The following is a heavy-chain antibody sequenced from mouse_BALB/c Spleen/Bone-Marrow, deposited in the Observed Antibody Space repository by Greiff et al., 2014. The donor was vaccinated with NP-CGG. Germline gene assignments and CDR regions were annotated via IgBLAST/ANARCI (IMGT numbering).Heavy chain of an antibody. CDR2: IWGAGIT. J-gene: IGHJ2*01. CDR3: AKLTWDEGDY. D-gene: IGHD4-1*01. Sequence: QVQLKQSGPGLVAPSQSLSITCTVSGFSLTDYGVSWIRQPPGKCLEWLGVIWGAGITYYNSALKSRLSISKDNSKSQVFLKMNSLQTDDTAMYYCAKLTWDEGDYWGQGTTLTVSS. V-gene: IGHV2-6-5*01. CDR1: GFSLTDYG.